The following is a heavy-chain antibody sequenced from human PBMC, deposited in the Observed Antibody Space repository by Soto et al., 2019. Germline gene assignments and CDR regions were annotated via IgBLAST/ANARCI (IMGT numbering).Heavy chain of an antibody. J-gene: IGHJ6*02. Sequence: PGGSLRLSCAASGFTFSSYGMHWVRQAPGKGLEWVAVIWYDGSNKYYADSVKGRFTISRDNSKNTLYLQMNSLRAEDTAVYYCARGYYCSSTSCYGYGMDVWGQGTTVTVSS. CDR1: GFTFSSYG. CDR3: ARGYYCSSTSCYGYGMDV. V-gene: IGHV3-33*01. D-gene: IGHD2-2*01. CDR2: IWYDGSNK.